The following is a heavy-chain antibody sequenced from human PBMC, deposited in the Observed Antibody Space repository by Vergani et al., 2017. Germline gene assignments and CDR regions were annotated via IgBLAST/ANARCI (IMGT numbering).Heavy chain of an antibody. CDR3: AKHFRGWGNDY. D-gene: IGHD3-16*01. J-gene: IGHJ4*02. CDR1: GFTLSNYD. CDR2: IQFDGSNQ. V-gene: IGHV3-30*02. Sequence: QVQLVESGGGVVQRGGSLRLSCATSGFTLSNYDMQWIRQGPGKGLEFVAFIQFDGSNQYYADSVKGRFTLSRDFSKNTLYLQMNSLRTDDTATYYCAKHFRGWGNDYWDQGTLVTVSS.